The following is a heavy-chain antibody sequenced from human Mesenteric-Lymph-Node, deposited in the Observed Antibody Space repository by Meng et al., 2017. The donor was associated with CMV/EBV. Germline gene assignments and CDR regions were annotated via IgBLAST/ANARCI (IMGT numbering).Heavy chain of an antibody. CDR1: GFTFSKFG. D-gene: IGHD5-24*01. Sequence: AASGFTFSKFGTHWVRQPPGKGLEWVAVIWNDGSNEYYGDSVKGRFTISRDNSKKTLYLQMNSLRAEDTAVYYCARGDMAPYWYFDLWGRGTLVTVSS. CDR3: ARGDMAPYWYFDL. V-gene: IGHV3-33*01. CDR2: IWNDGSNE. J-gene: IGHJ2*01.